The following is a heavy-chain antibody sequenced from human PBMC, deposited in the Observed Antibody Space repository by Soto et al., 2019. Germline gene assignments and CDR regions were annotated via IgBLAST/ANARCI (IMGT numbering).Heavy chain of an antibody. CDR3: ARVWQSGYYYYYGMEV. D-gene: IGHD3-3*01. CDR2: IIPIFGTA. Sequence: QVQLVQSGAEVKKPGSSVKVSCKASGGTFSSYAISWVRQAPGQGLECMGGIIPIFGTANYAQKFQGRVTITADKTTSTAYMELSSLRSEDTAMYYCARVWQSGYYYYYGMEVWGQGTTVIVSS. V-gene: IGHV1-69*06. CDR1: GGTFSSYA. J-gene: IGHJ6*02.